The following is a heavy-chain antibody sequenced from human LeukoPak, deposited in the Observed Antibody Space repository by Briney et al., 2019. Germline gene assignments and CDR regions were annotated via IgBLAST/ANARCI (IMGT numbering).Heavy chain of an antibody. CDR1: GGTFSSYA. CDR3: ARVWGQGSSGYYPF. CDR2: IIPLFGTA. J-gene: IGHJ4*02. D-gene: IGHD3-22*01. V-gene: IGHV1-69*13. Sequence: SVKVSCKASGGTFSSYAISWVRQAPGQGLDWMGGIIPLFGTAHYAQKFQGRVTITADESTSTAYMELSSLRSEDTAVYYCARVWGQGSSGYYPFWGQGTLVTVSS.